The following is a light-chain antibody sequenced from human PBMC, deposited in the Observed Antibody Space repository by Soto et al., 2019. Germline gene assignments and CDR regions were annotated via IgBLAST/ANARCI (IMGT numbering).Light chain of an antibody. CDR2: EVT. CDR1: SNDIGGYNY. J-gene: IGLJ1*01. Sequence: QSALTQPASVSGSPGQSITISCTGTSNDIGGYNYVSWYQQHPGKAPKLMIYEVTNRPSGVSNRFSGSKSGNTASLTISGPQVEDEVAYYSTKNKTTSPLFFFFGTGP. V-gene: IGLV2-14*01. CDR3: TKNKTTSPLFFF.